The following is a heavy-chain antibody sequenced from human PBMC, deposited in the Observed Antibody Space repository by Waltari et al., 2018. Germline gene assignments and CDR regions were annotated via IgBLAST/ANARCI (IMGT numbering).Heavy chain of an antibody. CDR1: GYTFTRYA. CDR2: INAGNGNT. Sequence: QVQLVQSGAEVKKPGASVKVSCKASGYTFTRYAMHWVRQAPGQRLEWMGWINAGNGNTKYSQKFQGRVTITRDTSASTAYMELSSLRSEDTAVYYCARDLAVAANYYYYGMDVGAKGPRSPSP. D-gene: IGHD6-19*01. J-gene: IGHJ6*02. V-gene: IGHV1-3*01. CDR3: ARDLAVAANYYYYGMDV.